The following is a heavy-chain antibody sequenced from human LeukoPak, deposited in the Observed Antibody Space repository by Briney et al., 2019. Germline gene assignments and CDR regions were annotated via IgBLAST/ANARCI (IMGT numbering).Heavy chain of an antibody. CDR3: ARGGRGYYQTLDY. Sequence: SETLSLTCAVYGGSFSGYYWGWIRQPPGKGLEWIGEINHSGSTNYNPSLKSRVTISVDTSKNQFSLKLSSVTAADTAVYYCARGGRGYYQTLDYWGQGTLVTVSS. J-gene: IGHJ4*02. CDR2: INHSGST. CDR1: GGSFSGYY. V-gene: IGHV4-34*01. D-gene: IGHD3-22*01.